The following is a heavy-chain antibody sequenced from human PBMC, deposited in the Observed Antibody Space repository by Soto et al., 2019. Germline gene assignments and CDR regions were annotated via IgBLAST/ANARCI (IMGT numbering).Heavy chain of an antibody. D-gene: IGHD6-19*01. Sequence: VQLVESGGGVVQPGRSLRLSCAASGFTFSDYAMHWVRQAPGKGLEWVSVVTHDGRNTHYADSVKGRFTISRDSSKNTVSLEMTSLRAEDTAVYYCAKGGRQWLVTSDFNYWGQGALVTVSS. V-gene: IGHV3-30*18. J-gene: IGHJ4*02. CDR3: AKGGRQWLVTSDFNY. CDR1: GFTFSDYA. CDR2: VTHDGRNT.